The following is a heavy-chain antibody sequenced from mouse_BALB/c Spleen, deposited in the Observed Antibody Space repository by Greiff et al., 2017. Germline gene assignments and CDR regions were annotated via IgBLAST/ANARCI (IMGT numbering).Heavy chain of an antibody. D-gene: IGHD1-1*02. V-gene: IGHV5-4*02. J-gene: IGHJ4*01. CDR3: ARGNGDYAMDY. CDR1: GFTFSDYY. CDR2: ISEGGSYT. Sequence: EVKLMESGGGLVKPGGSLKLSCAASGFTFSDYYMYWVRQTPEKRLEWVATISEGGSYTYYPDSVKGRFTISRDNAKNNLYLQMSSLKSEDTAMYYCARGNGDYAMDYWGQGTSVTVSS.